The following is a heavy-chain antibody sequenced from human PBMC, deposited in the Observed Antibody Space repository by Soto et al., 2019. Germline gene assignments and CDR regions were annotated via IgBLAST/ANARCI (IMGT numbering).Heavy chain of an antibody. D-gene: IGHD3-3*01. V-gene: IGHV3-23*01. CDR2: ISASGGSS. Sequence: GGSLRLSCAASGFTFSDYVMSWVRQAPGKGLEWVSGISASGGSSYDVDSVRGRFTISRDNSKNTLFLQMNSLTDEDTAVYYCARVNIGGGFLEWLFRWFDPWGQGTLVTVSS. J-gene: IGHJ5*02. CDR1: GFTFSDYV. CDR3: ARVNIGGGFLEWLFRWFDP.